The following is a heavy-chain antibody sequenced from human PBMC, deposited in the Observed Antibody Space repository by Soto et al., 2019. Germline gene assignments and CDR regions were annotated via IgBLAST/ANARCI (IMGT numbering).Heavy chain of an antibody. CDR2: IVVGSGNT. V-gene: IGHV1-58*01. Sequence: IQVVQSGPEVKQPGTSVKVSCKTSGFTFSNSAVQWVRQARGQRLEWMAWIVVGSGNTNYAQKFRERVTITRDMTTSTTHMEVSSLTSEDTAVYYCAAELYSGGSCCSFDFWGQGTMVTVSS. CDR1: GFTFSNSA. J-gene: IGHJ3*01. CDR3: AAELYSGGSCCSFDF. D-gene: IGHD2-15*01.